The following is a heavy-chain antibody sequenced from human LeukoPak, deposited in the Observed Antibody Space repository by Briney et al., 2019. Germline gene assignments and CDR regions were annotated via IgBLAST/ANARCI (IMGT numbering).Heavy chain of an antibody. D-gene: IGHD1-26*01. Sequence: PGGSLRLSCAASGFTFTNCAMTWVRQAPGKGLEWVSSTSGSGSSTYYADSAKGRFTISRDNSKNTVYLQMNSLSVEDTAVYYCAKDQSRVGASDPFDSWGQGTLVTVSS. CDR2: TSGSGSST. CDR3: AKDQSRVGASDPFDS. CDR1: GFTFTNCA. J-gene: IGHJ5*01. V-gene: IGHV3-23*01.